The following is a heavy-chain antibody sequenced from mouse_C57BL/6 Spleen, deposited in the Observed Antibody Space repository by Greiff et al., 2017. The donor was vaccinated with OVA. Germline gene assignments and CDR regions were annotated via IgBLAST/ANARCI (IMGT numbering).Heavy chain of an antibody. CDR1: GYTFTSYW. D-gene: IGHD2-4*01. Sequence: QVHVKQSGTELVKPGASVKLSCKASGYTFTSYWMHWVKQRPGQGLEWIGNINPSNGGTNYNEKFKSKATLTVDKSSSTAYMQLSSLTSEDSAVYYCARGDYEGFAYWGQGTLVTVSA. CDR2: INPSNGGT. CDR3: ARGDYEGFAY. J-gene: IGHJ3*01. V-gene: IGHV1-53*01.